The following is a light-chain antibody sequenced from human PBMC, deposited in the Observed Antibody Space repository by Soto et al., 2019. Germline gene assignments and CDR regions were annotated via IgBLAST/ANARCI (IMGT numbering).Light chain of an antibody. CDR2: GVS. CDR1: QSVGRS. CDR3: QQFYKGWT. Sequence: DIQMTQSPSTLSASVGDRVTITCRASQSVGRSLAWYQQQRGKAPKLLIYGVSTLESGVPSRFSGFGSGTEFPLSISSLQPGDFGTYYCQQFYKGWTFGQGTRV. V-gene: IGKV1-5*01. J-gene: IGKJ1*01.